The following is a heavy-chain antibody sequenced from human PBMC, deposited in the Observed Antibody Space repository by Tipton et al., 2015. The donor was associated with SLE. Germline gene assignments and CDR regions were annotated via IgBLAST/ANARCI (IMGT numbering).Heavy chain of an antibody. CDR3: ARVWLNNAFDI. Sequence: PGLVKPSETLSLTCTVSGGSISFDCWSWIRQPAGKGLEWIGRIYTSGATDDNPSLKSRVTMSVDMSKNQIFLKMTSVTAADSAVYFCARVWLNNAFDIWGQGTRVTVSS. V-gene: IGHV4-4*07. D-gene: IGHD2/OR15-2a*01. J-gene: IGHJ3*02. CDR1: GGSISFDC. CDR2: IYTSGAT.